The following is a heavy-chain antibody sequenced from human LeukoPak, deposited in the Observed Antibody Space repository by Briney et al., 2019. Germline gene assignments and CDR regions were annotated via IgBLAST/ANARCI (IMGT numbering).Heavy chain of an antibody. CDR3: ARDRTYYYDSSGDYNPYYYYGMDV. CDR2: ISYDGSNK. D-gene: IGHD3-22*01. CDR1: GFTFSSYA. V-gene: IGHV3-30-3*01. J-gene: IGHJ6*02. Sequence: HPGRSLRLSCAASGFTFSSYAMHWVRQAPGKGLEWVAVISYDGSNKYYADSVKGRFTISRDNSKNTLYLQMNSLRAEDTAVYYCARDRTYYYDSSGDYNPYYYYGMDVWGQGTTVTVSS.